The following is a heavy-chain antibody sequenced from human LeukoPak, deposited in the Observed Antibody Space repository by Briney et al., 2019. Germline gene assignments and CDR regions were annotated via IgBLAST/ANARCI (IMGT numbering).Heavy chain of an antibody. Sequence: ASVKVSCKASGYTFTSYGISWVRQAPGQGLEWVGGIIPIFGTANYAQKFQGRVTITADKSTSTAYMELSSLRSEDTAVYYCARGSRGNGGAFDIWGQGTMVTVSS. V-gene: IGHV1-69*06. CDR3: ARGSRGNGGAFDI. D-gene: IGHD2-8*01. CDR1: GYTFTSYG. J-gene: IGHJ3*02. CDR2: IIPIFGTA.